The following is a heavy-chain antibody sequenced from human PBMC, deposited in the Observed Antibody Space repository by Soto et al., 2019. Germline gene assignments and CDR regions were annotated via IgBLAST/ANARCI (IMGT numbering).Heavy chain of an antibody. V-gene: IGHV3-23*01. Sequence: HPGGSLRLSCAASGFTFSSYAMSWVRQAPGKGLEWFSAISGSGGSTYYADSVKGRFTISRDNSKNTLYLQMNSLRAEDTAVYYCAKPSFILVVPAARLSNAFDIWGQGTMVTVSS. CDR3: AKPSFILVVPAARLSNAFDI. D-gene: IGHD2-2*01. CDR1: GFTFSSYA. CDR2: ISGSGGST. J-gene: IGHJ3*02.